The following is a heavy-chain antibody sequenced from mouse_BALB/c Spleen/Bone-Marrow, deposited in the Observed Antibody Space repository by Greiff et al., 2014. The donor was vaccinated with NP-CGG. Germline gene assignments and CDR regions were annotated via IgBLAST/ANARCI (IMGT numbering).Heavy chain of an antibody. CDR2: ISNGGGST. CDR3: ARSYYGNYDYFDY. D-gene: IGHD2-10*01. V-gene: IGHV5-12*02. J-gene: IGHJ2*01. CDR1: GFTFSDYY. Sequence: LQQSGGGLVQPGGSLKLSCATSGFTFSDYYMYWVRQTPEKRLEWVAYISNGGGSTYYPDTVKGRFTISRDNAKNTLYLQMSRLKSEDTAMYYCARSYYGNYDYFDYWGQGTTLTVSS.